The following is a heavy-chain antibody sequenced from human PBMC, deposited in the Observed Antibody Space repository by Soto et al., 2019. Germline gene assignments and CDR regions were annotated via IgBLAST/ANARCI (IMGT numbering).Heavy chain of an antibody. CDR2: IYYSGST. CDR1: GGSISSGGYY. V-gene: IGHV4-31*03. J-gene: IGHJ5*02. D-gene: IGHD4-17*01. Sequence: TLSLTCTVSGGSISSGGYYWSWIRQHPGKGLEWIGYIYYSGSTYYNPSLKSRVTISVDTSKNQFSLKLSSVTAADTAVYYCARGRSGDSSRNWFDPWGRGTLVTVSS. CDR3: ARGRSGDSSRNWFDP.